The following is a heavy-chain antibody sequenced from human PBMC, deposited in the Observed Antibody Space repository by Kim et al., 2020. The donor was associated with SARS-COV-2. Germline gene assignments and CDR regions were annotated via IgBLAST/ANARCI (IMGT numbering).Heavy chain of an antibody. J-gene: IGHJ4*02. V-gene: IGHV4-59*13. CDR3: ARYSPSGNWYYFDF. D-gene: IGHD1-1*01. Sequence: SETLSLTCSVSSGSISGNHWTWIRQPPGKGLEWIGYISNTGTTHYSASLKSRVTISRDTSKNHFSLHLTSVTAADTAFYYCARYSPSGNWYYFDFWGQGTLVTVSP. CDR1: SGSISGNH. CDR2: ISNTGTT.